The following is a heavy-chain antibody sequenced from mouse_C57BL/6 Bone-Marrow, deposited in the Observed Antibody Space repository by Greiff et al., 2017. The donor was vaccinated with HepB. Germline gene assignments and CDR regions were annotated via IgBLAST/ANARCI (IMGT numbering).Heavy chain of an antibody. CDR1: GFTFSSYA. V-gene: IGHV5-4*01. J-gene: IGHJ2*01. D-gene: IGHD1-1*01. CDR3: ARSHYYGSSYGDFDY. CDR2: ISDGGSYT. Sequence: EVHLVESGGGLVKPGGSLKLSCAASGFTFSSYAMSWVRQTPEKRLEWVATISDGGSYTYYPDNVKGRFTIARDNAKNNLYLQMSHLKSEDTAMYYGARSHYYGSSYGDFDYWGQGTTLTVSS.